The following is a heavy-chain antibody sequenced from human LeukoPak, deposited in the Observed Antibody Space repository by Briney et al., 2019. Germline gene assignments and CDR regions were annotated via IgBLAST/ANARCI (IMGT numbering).Heavy chain of an antibody. V-gene: IGHV4-59*01. Sequence: SETLSLTCTVSGGSISSYYWSWIRKPPGKGLEWIGYIYYSGGTNYNPSLKSRVTISVDTSKNQFSLTAADTAVYYCARLFLPESEYHNWFDPWGQGTLVTVSS. CDR2: IYYSGGT. CDR1: GGSISSYY. J-gene: IGHJ5*02. CDR3: ARLFLPESEYHNWFDP. D-gene: IGHD1-14*01.